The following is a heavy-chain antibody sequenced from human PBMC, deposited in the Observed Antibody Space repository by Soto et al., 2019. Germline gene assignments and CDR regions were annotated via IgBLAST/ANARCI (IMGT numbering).Heavy chain of an antibody. V-gene: IGHV3-30-3*01. Sequence: QVQLVESGGGVVQPGRSLRLSCAASGFTFSSYAMHWVRQAPGKGLEWVAFISYDGSNKYYADSVKGRFTTSRDNSKNPLYLQMNSLRAEDTAVFYCARDRGLQLGACEIWGQGTMVTVSS. CDR3: ARDRGLQLGACEI. J-gene: IGHJ3*02. CDR2: ISYDGSNK. D-gene: IGHD5-18*01. CDR1: GFTFSSYA.